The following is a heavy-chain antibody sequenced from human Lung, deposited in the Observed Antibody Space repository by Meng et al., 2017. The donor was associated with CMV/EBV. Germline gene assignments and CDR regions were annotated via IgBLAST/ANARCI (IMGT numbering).Heavy chain of an antibody. J-gene: IGHJ4*02. CDR3: ARVGGCSGGGCYHRRFDY. CDR1: GGSDSSGDYY. D-gene: IGHD2-15*01. Sequence: QVQLLESVPRLVNAPKSQSLTGTDFGGSDSSGDYYRSWSRQPPRKGLEWIGYSYYTRSTYSHPSLKSRVIISVDTSKHQFSLKLNSGAVADTAVYYCARVGGCSGGGCYHRRFDYWGQGTLVTVSS. CDR2: SYYTRST. V-gene: IGHV4-30-4*01.